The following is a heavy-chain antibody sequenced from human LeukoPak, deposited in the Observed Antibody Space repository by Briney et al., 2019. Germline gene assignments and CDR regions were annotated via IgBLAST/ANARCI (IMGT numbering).Heavy chain of an antibody. V-gene: IGHV3-48*01. CDR3: VRDSMPKSGIAVN. CDR1: GFTFSRYS. CDR2: ISSSSSTI. J-gene: IGHJ4*02. D-gene: IGHD6-19*01. Sequence: GGSLRLSCAASGFTFSRYSMNWVRQAPGKGLEWVSYISSSSSTIYYADSVKGRFTISRDNAKNSLYLQMNSLRAEDTAVYYCVRDSMPKSGIAVNWGQGTLVTVSS.